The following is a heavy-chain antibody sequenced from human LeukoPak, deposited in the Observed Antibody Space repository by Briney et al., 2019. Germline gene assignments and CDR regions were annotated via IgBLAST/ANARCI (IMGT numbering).Heavy chain of an antibody. J-gene: IGHJ4*02. CDR3: ARRSLVPAAIRNDY. D-gene: IGHD2-2*02. CDR1: EFVFSSHA. CDR2: ITSSSSDI. Sequence: GGSLRLSCVASEFVFSSHAMIWVRQAPGKGLEWISSITSSSSDIFYADSVRGRFTISRDNAKNPLYLRMNSLRAEDTAVYYCARRSLVPAAIRNDYWGQGTLVTVSS. V-gene: IGHV3-21*01.